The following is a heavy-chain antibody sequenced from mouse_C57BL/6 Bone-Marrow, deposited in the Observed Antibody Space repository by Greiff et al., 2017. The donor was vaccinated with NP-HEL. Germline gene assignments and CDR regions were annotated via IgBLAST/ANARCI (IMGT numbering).Heavy chain of an antibody. Sequence: VQLQQSGPELVKPGASVKISCKASGYSFTGYYMNWVKQSPEKSLEWIGEINPSTGGTTYNQKFKAKATLTVDKSSSTAYMQLKSLTSEDSAVYYCARCSYYSNSYAMDYWGQGTSVTVSS. V-gene: IGHV1-42*01. D-gene: IGHD2-5*01. CDR3: ARCSYYSNSYAMDY. CDR2: INPSTGGT. J-gene: IGHJ4*01. CDR1: GYSFTGYY.